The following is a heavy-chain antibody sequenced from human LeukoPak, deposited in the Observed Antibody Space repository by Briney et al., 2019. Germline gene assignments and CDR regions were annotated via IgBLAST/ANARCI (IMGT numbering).Heavy chain of an antibody. CDR3: ARDPSEASHPYCFDY. CDR1: GFTFSTYT. CDR2: ISSSGTYI. J-gene: IGHJ4*01. Sequence: GGSLRLSCAASGFTFSTYTMNWVRQAPGKGLEWVSSISSSGTYIYYADSVKGRFTISRDNAKNSLYLQMNSLRDGDTALYYCARDPSEASHPYCFDYWGQGTLVTVSS. V-gene: IGHV3-21*03.